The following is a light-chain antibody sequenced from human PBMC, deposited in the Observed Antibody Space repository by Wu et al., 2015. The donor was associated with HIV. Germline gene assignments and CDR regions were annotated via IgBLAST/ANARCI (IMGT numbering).Light chain of an antibody. CDR2: DAS. Sequence: EIVMTQSPATLSVFPGERTTLSCRASQSVSSKFAWYQQKPGQAPRLLIYDASTRATGIPARFSGSGSGTEFTLTINNVQSEDFAVYFCQQYYDWPPVTFGGGTKVEIK. CDR1: QSVSSK. J-gene: IGKJ4*01. CDR3: QQYYDWPPVT. V-gene: IGKV3-15*01.